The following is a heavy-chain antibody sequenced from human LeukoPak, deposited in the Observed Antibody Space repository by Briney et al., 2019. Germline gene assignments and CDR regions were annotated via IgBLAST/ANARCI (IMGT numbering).Heavy chain of an antibody. Sequence: SETLSLTCAVFGGSFSNYSWGWIRQPPGKGLEWIGKSDHSGSTNYRWSLKSRVTISADTSKNQFSLRLTSLTAADTAVFFCALKQQQLLDNWGQETLVTVSS. D-gene: IGHD1-1*01. V-gene: IGHV4-34*01. CDR2: SDHSGST. CDR1: GGSFSNYS. CDR3: ALKQQQLLDN. J-gene: IGHJ4*02.